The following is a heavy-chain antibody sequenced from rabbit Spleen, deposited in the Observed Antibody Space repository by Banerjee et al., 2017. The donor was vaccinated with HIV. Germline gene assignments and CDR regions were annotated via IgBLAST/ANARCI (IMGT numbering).Heavy chain of an antibody. D-gene: IGHD8-1*01. CDR3: VRHAGYAGYGYSTLDL. CDR2: IDPVFGNT. V-gene: IGHV1S7*01. J-gene: IGHJ6*01. CDR1: GFDFSSYY. Sequence: QLKESGGGLVQPGGSLKLSCKVSGFDFSSYYMTWVRQAPGKGLEWTGYIDPVFGNTYYASWVNGRFTISSDNAQNTVDLQMNSLTAADTAPYFCVRHAGYAGYGYSTLDLWGPGTLVTVS.